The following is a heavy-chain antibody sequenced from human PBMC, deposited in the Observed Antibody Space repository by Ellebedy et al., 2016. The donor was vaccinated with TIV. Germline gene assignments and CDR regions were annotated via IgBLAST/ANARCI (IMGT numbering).Heavy chain of an antibody. J-gene: IGHJ3*02. CDR1: GFIFSGYW. V-gene: IGHV3-74*01. CDR2: INSYGSDT. Sequence: PGGSLRLSCAASGFIFSGYWMHWVRHAPGKGLVWLSRINSYGSDTAYADSVRGRFTSSRDNAKNTLYLQMNSLRAEDTSVYYGAAVQYWEAVFDMWGQGTMVTVSS. CDR3: AAVQYWEAVFDM. D-gene: IGHD2-8*02.